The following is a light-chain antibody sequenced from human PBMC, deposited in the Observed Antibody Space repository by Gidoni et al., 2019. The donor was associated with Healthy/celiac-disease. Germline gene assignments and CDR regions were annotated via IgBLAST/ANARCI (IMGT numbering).Light chain of an antibody. CDR1: QSISSY. CDR3: QQSYSTPPT. CDR2: AAS. Sequence: DIQITQSPSSLSASVGDRVTITCRGSQSISSYLNWYQQKPGKAPKLLIYAASSLQSGVPSRFSGSGSGTDFTLTISSLQPEDVASYYCQQSYSTPPTFGQGTQLEIK. V-gene: IGKV1-39*01. J-gene: IGKJ2*01.